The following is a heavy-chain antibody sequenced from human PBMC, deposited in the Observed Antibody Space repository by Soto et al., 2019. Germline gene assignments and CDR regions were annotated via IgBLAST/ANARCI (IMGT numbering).Heavy chain of an antibody. J-gene: IGHJ4*02. CDR1: GYTFTSYY. CDR3: AVPRDSRSGWWYFDC. Sequence: ASVKVSCKASGYTFTSYYMHWVRQASGQGLEWMGIINPSGGSTSYAQKFQGRVTMTRDTSTSTVYMELSSLRSEDTAVYYCAVPRDSRSGWWYFDCWGQGTLVTFSS. V-gene: IGHV1-46*03. D-gene: IGHD6-19*01. CDR2: INPSGGST.